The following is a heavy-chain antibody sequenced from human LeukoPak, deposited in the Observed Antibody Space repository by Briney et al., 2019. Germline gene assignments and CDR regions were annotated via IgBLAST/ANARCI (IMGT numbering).Heavy chain of an antibody. V-gene: IGHV1-69*13. CDR2: IIPIFGTA. J-gene: IGHJ4*02. Sequence: SVKVSCKASGGTFSSYAISWVRQAPGQGLEWMGGIIPIFGTANYAQKFQGRVTITADESTSTAYMELSSLRSEDTAVYYCARLGLYGDYSAFDYWGQGTLVTVSS. CDR1: GGTFSSYA. CDR3: ARLGLYGDYSAFDY. D-gene: IGHD4-17*01.